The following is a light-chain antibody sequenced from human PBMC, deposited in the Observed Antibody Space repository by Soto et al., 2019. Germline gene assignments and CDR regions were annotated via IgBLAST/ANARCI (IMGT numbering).Light chain of an antibody. J-gene: IGKJ1*01. CDR2: GAS. CDR1: QSISSY. V-gene: IGKV1-39*01. Sequence: DIQMTQSPSSLSASVGDRITITCRASQSISSYLNWYEHRPGKAPSVLIYGASNLQSGVPSRFSGSGSGTDFTLTISSLQPEDFAIYYFQQSYSVPWTFAQGTKVEIK. CDR3: QQSYSVPWT.